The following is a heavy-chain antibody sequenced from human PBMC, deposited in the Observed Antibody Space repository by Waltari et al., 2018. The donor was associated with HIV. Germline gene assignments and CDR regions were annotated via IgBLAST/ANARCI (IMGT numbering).Heavy chain of an antibody. CDR3: TRDRRDYYGSGSHNWFDP. J-gene: IGHJ5*02. CDR1: GFTFSSYW. V-gene: IGHV3-7*01. CDR2: IKQDGSEK. Sequence: EEKLVESGGGLVPPGGSLRLSCEASGFTFSSYWMSWVRQAPGKGLEWVANIKQDGSEKYYVESWKCRFTRSRDNAKKSVYLQMNMLRAEDTAVYYCTRDRRDYYGSGSHNWFDPWGQGILVAVSS. D-gene: IGHD3-10*01.